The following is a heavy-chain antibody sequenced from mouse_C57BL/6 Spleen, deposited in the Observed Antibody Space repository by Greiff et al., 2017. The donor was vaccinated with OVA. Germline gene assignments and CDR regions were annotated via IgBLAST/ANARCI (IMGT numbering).Heavy chain of an antibody. J-gene: IGHJ4*01. CDR1: GYSFTGYY. CDR2: INPSTGGT. V-gene: IGHV1-42*01. CDR3: ARFDYDDAMDY. D-gene: IGHD2-4*01. Sequence: VQLQQSGPELVKPGASVKISCKASGYSFTGYYMNWVKQSPEKSLEWIVEINPSTGGTTYNQKFKAKATLTVDKSSSTAYMQLKSLTSEDSAVYYCARFDYDDAMDYWGQGTSVTVSS.